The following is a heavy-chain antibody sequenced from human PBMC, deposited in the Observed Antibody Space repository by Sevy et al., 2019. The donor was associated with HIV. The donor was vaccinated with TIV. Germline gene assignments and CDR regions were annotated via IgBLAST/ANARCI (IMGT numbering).Heavy chain of an antibody. D-gene: IGHD3-10*01. CDR3: ARDLXFGXSXVXV. Sequence: GGSLRLSCAASGXXXXSYCMXWVRQAPGKXLEWVAVIWCGGSNKYYADSVKGRFTISRDNSKNTPYLQTNSLRAEDTAVYYCARDLXFGXSXVXVWGQGTTVTVSS. V-gene: IGHV3-33*01. CDR2: IWCGGSNK. J-gene: IGHJ6*02. CDR1: GXXXXSYC.